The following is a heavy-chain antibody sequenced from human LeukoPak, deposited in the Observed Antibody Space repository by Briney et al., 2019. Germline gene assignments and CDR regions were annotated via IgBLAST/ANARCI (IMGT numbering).Heavy chain of an antibody. D-gene: IGHD6-13*01. Sequence: SETLSLTCAVYGGSFSGYYWSWIRQPPGKGLEWIGEINHSGSTNYNPSLKSRVTISVDTSKNQFSLKLSSVTAADTAVYYCALPSRASIAAAADFDYWGQGTLVTVSS. J-gene: IGHJ4*02. V-gene: IGHV4-34*01. CDR2: INHSGST. CDR1: GGSFSGYY. CDR3: ALPSRASIAAAADFDY.